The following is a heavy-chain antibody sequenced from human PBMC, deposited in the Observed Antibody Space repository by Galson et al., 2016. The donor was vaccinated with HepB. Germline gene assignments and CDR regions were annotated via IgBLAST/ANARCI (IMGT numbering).Heavy chain of an antibody. J-gene: IGHJ4*02. Sequence: SLRLSCATSGFTFRLYVMTWVRQAPGKGLEWVSAIASAGVTYYADSVKGRFTISRDNSNNTLFLQMNSLRVEDTAVYYCARSTVAGNWGQGTLVSVSS. CDR1: GFTFRLYV. D-gene: IGHD6-19*01. CDR3: ARSTVAGN. CDR2: IASAGVT. V-gene: IGHV3-23*01.